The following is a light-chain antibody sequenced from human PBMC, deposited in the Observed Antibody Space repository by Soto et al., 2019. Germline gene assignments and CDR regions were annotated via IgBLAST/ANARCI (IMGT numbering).Light chain of an antibody. Sequence: QSVLTQPPSASGSPGQSVTISCTGTSSDVVGYNYVSWYQQHPGKAPKLMIYEVSKRPSGVPDRFSGSKSGNTASLTVSGLQAEDEADYYCSSYAGSNNFDVVFGGGTKVNVL. CDR2: EVS. V-gene: IGLV2-8*01. J-gene: IGLJ2*01. CDR3: SSYAGSNNFDVV. CDR1: SSDVVGYNY.